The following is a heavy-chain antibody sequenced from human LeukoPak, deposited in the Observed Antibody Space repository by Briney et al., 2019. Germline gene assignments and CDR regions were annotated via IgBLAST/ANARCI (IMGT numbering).Heavy chain of an antibody. J-gene: IGHJ3*01. Sequence: GGSLRLSCAASGFAFSSHAMTWVRQAPGKGLEWVSSISGSAEKTYYADSVKGRFTISRDSSQKILNLQMNNLRVEDTAIYYCARGSTYDFWSGDALDVWGQGTKVTVAS. CDR2: ISGSAEKT. V-gene: IGHV3-23*01. CDR3: ARGSTYDFWSGDALDV. D-gene: IGHD3-3*01. CDR1: GFAFSSHA.